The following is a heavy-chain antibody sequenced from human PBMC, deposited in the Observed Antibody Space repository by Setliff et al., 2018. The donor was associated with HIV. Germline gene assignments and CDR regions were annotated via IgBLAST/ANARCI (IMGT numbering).Heavy chain of an antibody. CDR3: VRGVTRDISGYYRDEYFQH. Sequence: ASVKVSCKASGYRFNTYGISWVRQAPGQGLEWMGWISPYNGDTRFAQSLQGRVTLTTDTSTNTTYMEMRTLRSDDTAVYYCVRGVTRDISGYYRDEYFQHWGQGTPVTVSS. D-gene: IGHD3-22*01. CDR1: GYRFNTYG. J-gene: IGHJ1*01. CDR2: ISPYNGDT. V-gene: IGHV1-18*01.